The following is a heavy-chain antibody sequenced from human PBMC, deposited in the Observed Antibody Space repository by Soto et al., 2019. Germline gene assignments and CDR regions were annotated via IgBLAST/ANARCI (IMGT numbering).Heavy chain of an antibody. V-gene: IGHV3-49*04. CDR2: IRNDIYDETT. J-gene: IGHJ4*02. CDR3: TGGRDVYNPYYFLY. D-gene: IGHD1-1*01. Sequence: GGSLSLSCTASGFTFGDYAINWVRQVPGRGLEWLGFIRNDIYDETTEYAASVKGRIIISREDSKSMAYMQMDSLKTEDTGVYYWTGGRDVYNPYYFLYWGQGALVTVSS. CDR1: GFTFGDYA.